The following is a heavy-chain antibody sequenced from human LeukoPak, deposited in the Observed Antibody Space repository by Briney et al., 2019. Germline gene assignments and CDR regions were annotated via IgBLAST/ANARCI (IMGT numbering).Heavy chain of an antibody. J-gene: IGHJ4*02. D-gene: IGHD5-24*01. CDR2: MSYDGSNK. CDR3: AKDSSGGWLRSYYFDS. V-gene: IGHV3-30*04. CDR1: GFSFITYA. Sequence: SGGSLRLSCAASGFSFITYAMFWVRQGPGKGLEWVAVMSYDGSNKDYADSVKGRFTISRDNYKNTLYVQMNSLRAEDTAVYYCAKDSSGGWLRSYYFDSWGQGTLVTVSS.